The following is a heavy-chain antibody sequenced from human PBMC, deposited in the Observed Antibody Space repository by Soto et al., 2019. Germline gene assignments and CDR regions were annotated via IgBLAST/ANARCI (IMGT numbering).Heavy chain of an antibody. CDR2: IYWDDDK. J-gene: IGHJ5*02. Sequence: QITLKESGPTLVKPTQTLTLTCTFSGFSLSTSGVGVGWIRQPPGKALEWLAFIYWDDDKLYSPPLKSRLTITKETSKNQVVLTMTNMDPVETATYYCANRGGRSGYFSTWSAPWAREPWSPSPQ. D-gene: IGHD5-18*01. CDR3: ANRGGRSGYFSTWSAP. CDR1: GFSLSTSGVG. V-gene: IGHV2-5*02.